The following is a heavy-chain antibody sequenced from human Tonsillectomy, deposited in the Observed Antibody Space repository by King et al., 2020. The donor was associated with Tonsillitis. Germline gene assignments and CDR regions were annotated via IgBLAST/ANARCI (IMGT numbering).Heavy chain of an antibody. Sequence: QLVQSGAEVKKPGASVKVSCKASGYTFTSYGITWVRQAPGQGLEWMGWISAYNGDTNYAPKLQGRVTMTTETPTSTAYMKLRSLRSDDTAVYYCAGNRLEPAGMRDYYCGMDVWGRGTTVIVSS. CDR2: ISAYNGDT. D-gene: IGHD1-14*01. V-gene: IGHV1-18*04. CDR3: AGNRLEPAGMRDYYCGMDV. CDR1: GYTFTSYG. J-gene: IGHJ6*02.